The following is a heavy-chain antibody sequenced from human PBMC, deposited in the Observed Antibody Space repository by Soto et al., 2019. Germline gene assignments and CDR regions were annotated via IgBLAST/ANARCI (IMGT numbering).Heavy chain of an antibody. D-gene: IGHD1-1*01. J-gene: IGHJ6*02. V-gene: IGHV4-28*01. CDR1: SNTW. CDR3: ARRGGNDVYYSMDV. CDR2: VHPSGPT. Sequence: SNTWWGWIPQPPGKGHELIGYVHPSGPTFYNASLQNRITMSVDRSNNQVALYLRSVPAADTAVYFCARRGGNDVYYSMDVWGQGTTVTVSS.